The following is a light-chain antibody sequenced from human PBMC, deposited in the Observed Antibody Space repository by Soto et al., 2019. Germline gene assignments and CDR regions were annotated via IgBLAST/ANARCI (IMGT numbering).Light chain of an antibody. CDR2: DAS. J-gene: IGKJ4*01. Sequence: DIQMTQSQSSLSASVGDRVTITCQASQDIGNYLNWYQQKPGQAPNLLIHDASRLQAGVPSRFSGSGSGTDFILTITSLQPDDIATYYCQQYDNLPLTFGGGTKVDIK. V-gene: IGKV1-33*01. CDR1: QDIGNY. CDR3: QQYDNLPLT.